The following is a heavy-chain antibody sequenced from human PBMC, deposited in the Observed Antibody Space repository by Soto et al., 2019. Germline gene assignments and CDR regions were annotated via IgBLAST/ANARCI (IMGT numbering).Heavy chain of an antibody. Sequence: ASVKVSCKASGYTFTSYGISWVRQAPGQGLEWMGWISAYNGNTNYAQKFQGRFTMTRDRSIRTVYMELSTLTSDDTAVYYCARDTIDYWGQGTLVTVSS. J-gene: IGHJ4*02. CDR2: ISAYNGNT. CDR3: ARDTIDY. V-gene: IGHV1-18*01. CDR1: GYTFTSYG.